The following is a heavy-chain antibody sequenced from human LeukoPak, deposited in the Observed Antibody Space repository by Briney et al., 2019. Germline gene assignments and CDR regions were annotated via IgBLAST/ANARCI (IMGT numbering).Heavy chain of an antibody. CDR2: INPSGGST. CDR3: ARDPLLRFLEWSTLTGWFDP. Sequence: ASVKVSCKASGYTFTSYYMHWVRQAPGQGLEWMGIINPSGGSTSYAQKFQGRVTMTRDTSTSTVYMELSSLRSEDTAVYYCARDPLLRFLEWSTLTGWFDPWGHGTLVTVFS. D-gene: IGHD3-3*01. V-gene: IGHV1-46*01. J-gene: IGHJ5*02. CDR1: GYTFTSYY.